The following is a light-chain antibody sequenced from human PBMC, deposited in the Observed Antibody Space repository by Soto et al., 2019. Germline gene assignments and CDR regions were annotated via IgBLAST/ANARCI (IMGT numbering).Light chain of an antibody. CDR3: QQYHNWWT. Sequence: IEITQSPATLPVSPGERATLSCRASQSVSSNLVWYQQKPGQAPRLLIYGASTRVTGIPARFSGSGSGTEFTLTISSLQSEDFAVYYCQQYHNWWTFGQGTKVDIK. J-gene: IGKJ1*01. CDR2: GAS. CDR1: QSVSSN. V-gene: IGKV3-15*01.